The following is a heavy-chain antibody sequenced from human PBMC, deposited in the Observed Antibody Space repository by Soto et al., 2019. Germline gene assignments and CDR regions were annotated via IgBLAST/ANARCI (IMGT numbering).Heavy chain of an antibody. CDR3: ARDGVVPADISYYYYGMHV. J-gene: IGHJ6*02. CDR1: GFTFSSYS. Sequence: PGGSLRLSCAASGFTFSSYSMNWVRQAPGKGLEWVSYISSSSSTIYYADSVKGRFTISRDNAKNSLYLQMNSLRDEDTAVYYCARDGVVPADISYYYYGMHVWGPGTTLTVYS. V-gene: IGHV3-48*02. CDR2: ISSSSSTI. D-gene: IGHD2-2*01.